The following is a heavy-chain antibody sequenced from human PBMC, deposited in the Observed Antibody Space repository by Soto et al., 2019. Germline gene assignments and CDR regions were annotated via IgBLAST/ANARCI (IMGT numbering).Heavy chain of an antibody. CDR2: IKQDGSEK. Sequence: LRLSCAASGITFSTYWMTWVRQAPGKGLEWVANIKQDGSEKYYVDSVKGRFTISRDNAKNSLYLQMNSLRAEDTAVYYCATGYSRFDYWGQGTLVTVSS. D-gene: IGHD6-13*01. J-gene: IGHJ4*02. CDR3: ATGYSRFDY. CDR1: GITFSTYW. V-gene: IGHV3-7*03.